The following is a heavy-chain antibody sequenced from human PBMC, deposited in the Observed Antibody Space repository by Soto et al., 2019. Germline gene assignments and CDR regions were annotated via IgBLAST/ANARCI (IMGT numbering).Heavy chain of an antibody. D-gene: IGHD6-19*01. CDR3: ARLESALDRAGTDYYYYMDV. J-gene: IGHJ6*03. CDR1: GYSFTSYW. Sequence: GESLKISCKGSGYSFTSYWIGWVRQMPGKGLEWMGIIYPGDSDTRYSPSFQGQVTISADKSISTAYLQWSSLKASDTAMYYCARLESALDRAGTDYYYYMDVWGKGTTVTVSS. V-gene: IGHV5-51*01. CDR2: IYPGDSDT.